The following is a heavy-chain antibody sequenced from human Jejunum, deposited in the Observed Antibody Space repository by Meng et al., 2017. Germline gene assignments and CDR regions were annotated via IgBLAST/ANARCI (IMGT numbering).Heavy chain of an antibody. V-gene: IGHV4-4*02. D-gene: IGHD2-21*01. J-gene: IGHJ4*02. CDR3: ARAAIRTRPFDY. Sequence: QVQLESSGPGLSNPSGTLSLTCAVSGDSISTNWWNWVRQPPGKGLEWIGEIYHSGAFNYNPSLRRRVTISVDKSKNQVSLKLDSLTAADTAVYYCARAAIRTRPFDYWGQGTLVTVSS. CDR2: IYHSGAF. CDR1: GDSISTNW.